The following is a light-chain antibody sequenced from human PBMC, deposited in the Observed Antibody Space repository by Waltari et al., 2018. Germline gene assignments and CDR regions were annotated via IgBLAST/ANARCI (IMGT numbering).Light chain of an antibody. V-gene: IGKV3-20*01. CDR2: GSS. CDR1: QSVRSGH. Sequence: EMVLTQSPATLSLSQGERATLSCMASQSVRSGHLAWFQQKPGQAPRLLIYGSSNRATDIPDRFTGSGSGADFALTIGRLEPEDFTVYYCQQYGTSPWTFGQGTNVEI. J-gene: IGKJ1*01. CDR3: QQYGTSPWT.